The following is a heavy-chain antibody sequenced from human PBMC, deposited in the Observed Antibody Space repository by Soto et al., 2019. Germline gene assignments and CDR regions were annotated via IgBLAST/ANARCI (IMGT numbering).Heavy chain of an antibody. J-gene: IGHJ5*02. CDR1: GFTFSSYS. CDR2: ISSSSSYI. CDR3: ARDGYYYDSSGSNWFDP. D-gene: IGHD3-22*01. V-gene: IGHV3-21*01. Sequence: LRLSCAASGFTFSSYSMNWVRQAPGKGLEWVSSISSSSSYIYYADSVKGRFTISRDNAKNSLYLQMNSLRAEDTAVYYCARDGYYYDSSGSNWFDPWGQGTLVTVSS.